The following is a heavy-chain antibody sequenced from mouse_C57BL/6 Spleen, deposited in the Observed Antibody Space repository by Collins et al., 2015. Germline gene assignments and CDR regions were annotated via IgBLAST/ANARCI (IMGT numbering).Heavy chain of an antibody. CDR1: GYAFSSSW. Sequence: QVQLQQSGPELVKPGASVKISCKASGYAFSSSWMNWVKQRPGKGLEWIGRIYPGDGDTNYNGKLKGKATLTADKSSSTAYIQLSSLTSEDPAVYFCAPFPAYWGQGTTLTVSS. CDR2: IYPGDGDT. J-gene: IGHJ2*01. CDR3: APFPAY. V-gene: IGHV1-82*01.